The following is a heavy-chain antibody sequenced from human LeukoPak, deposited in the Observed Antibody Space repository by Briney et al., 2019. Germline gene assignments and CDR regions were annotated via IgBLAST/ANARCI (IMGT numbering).Heavy chain of an antibody. CDR3: ARFPVRGYTYGSVIHHMDV. V-gene: IGHV1-69*04. CDR1: GGTFNTYA. D-gene: IGHD5-18*01. J-gene: IGHJ6*02. Sequence: ASAKVSCKASGGTFNTYAITWVRQAPGQGLEWMGRIIPILDVADSAQRFQGRVTITADRSTSTVYMELNSLRSEDTAIYYCARFPVRGYTYGSVIHHMDVWGQGTTVIVSS. CDR2: IIPILDVA.